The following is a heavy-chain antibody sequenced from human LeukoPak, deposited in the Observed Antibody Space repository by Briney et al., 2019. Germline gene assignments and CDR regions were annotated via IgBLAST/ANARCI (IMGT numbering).Heavy chain of an antibody. Sequence: SETLSLTCTVSGDSISTYYWSWIRQPPGKGLEWISYIYYTGSTNYNPSLKSRVTISVDTSKNQVSLKLTSVTAADTAVYYCARHYSITGGRLSGYWLDPWGQGTLVTVSS. CDR2: IYYTGST. J-gene: IGHJ5*02. D-gene: IGHD7-27*01. CDR3: ARHYSITGGRLSGYWLDP. V-gene: IGHV4-59*08. CDR1: GDSISTYY.